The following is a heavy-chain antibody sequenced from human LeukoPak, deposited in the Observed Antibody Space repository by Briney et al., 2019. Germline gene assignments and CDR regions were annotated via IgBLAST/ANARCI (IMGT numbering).Heavy chain of an antibody. Sequence: ASVKVSCKASGYTFTSYGISWVRQAPGQGLEWMGWISAYNGNTNYAQKLQGRVTMTTDTSTSTAYMELRSLRSDDTAVYYCARISPVIFEYYDFWSGYYNPNFDYWGQGTLVTVSS. D-gene: IGHD3-3*01. CDR1: GYTFTSYG. CDR2: ISAYNGNT. CDR3: ARISPVIFEYYDFWSGYYNPNFDY. J-gene: IGHJ4*02. V-gene: IGHV1-18*01.